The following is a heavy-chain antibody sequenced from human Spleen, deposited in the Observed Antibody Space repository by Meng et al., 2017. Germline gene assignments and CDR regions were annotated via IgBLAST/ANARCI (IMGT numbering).Heavy chain of an antibody. CDR1: GGSISSYNW. Sequence: VQLTESGPGLVKPSGTLSLTCAVSGGSISSYNWWTWVRQPPGKGLEWIGEIYYTGSTNYNPSLKSRLTISVDKSKNQFSLKLSSVTAADTAVYFCARSSTSPASYFFDYWGQGTLVTVSS. CDR2: IYYTGST. J-gene: IGHJ4*02. D-gene: IGHD6-6*01. V-gene: IGHV4-4*02. CDR3: ARSSTSPASYFFDY.